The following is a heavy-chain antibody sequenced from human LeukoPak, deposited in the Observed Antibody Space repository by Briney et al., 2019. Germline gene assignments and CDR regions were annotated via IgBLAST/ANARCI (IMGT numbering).Heavy chain of an antibody. Sequence: SSETLSLTCTVSDDSISNYYWSWIRQPPGKGLEWIGYIYYSGSTTYNPSLKSRVTMSVDTSKNRFSLKLRSVTAADTALYYCARIYNSSQWLAPGDYWGQGTLVTVSS. CDR2: IYYSGST. J-gene: IGHJ4*02. CDR3: ARIYNSSQWLAPGDY. D-gene: IGHD6-19*01. CDR1: DDSISNYY. V-gene: IGHV4-59*01.